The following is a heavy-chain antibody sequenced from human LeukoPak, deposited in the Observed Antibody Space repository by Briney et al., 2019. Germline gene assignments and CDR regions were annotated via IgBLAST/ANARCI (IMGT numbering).Heavy chain of an antibody. D-gene: IGHD1-14*01. Sequence: ASVKVSCKASGYTFTDYYMHWVRQAPGQGFEWMGWINPNDGDTNYAQKFQGRVTVTRDTSISTAHMEVSRLRSDDTAVYYCACRPNRSLTPDYWGQGTLVTVSS. J-gene: IGHJ4*02. V-gene: IGHV1-2*02. CDR3: ACRPNRSLTPDY. CDR1: GYTFTDYY. CDR2: INPNDGDT.